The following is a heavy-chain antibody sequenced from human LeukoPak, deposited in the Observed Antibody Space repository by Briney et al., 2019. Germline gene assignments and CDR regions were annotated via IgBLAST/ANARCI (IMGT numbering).Heavy chain of an antibody. J-gene: IGHJ4*02. CDR1: GFTFGDYA. CDR2: IRSKAYGGTT. V-gene: IGHV3-49*04. CDR3: TGTTVTTVDYFDY. D-gene: IGHD4-17*01. Sequence: GGSLRLSCTASGFTFGDYAMSWVGQAPGKGLEWVGFIRSKAYGGTTEYAASVKGRFTISRDDSKSIAYLQMNSLKTEDTAVYYCTGTTVTTVDYFDYWGQGTLVTVSS.